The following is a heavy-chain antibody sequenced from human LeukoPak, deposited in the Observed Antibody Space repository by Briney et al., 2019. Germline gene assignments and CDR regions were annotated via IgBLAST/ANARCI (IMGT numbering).Heavy chain of an antibody. Sequence: GGSLRLSCAASGFSFSSYGMQWVRQAPGKGLERVAFIQYDGSNKYYAESVKGRFTISRDNSKNTLYLQMNSLRAEDTAVFYCAKSWGVEYSSGFYIGVDYWGQGTLVTVSS. V-gene: IGHV3-30*02. CDR1: GFSFSSYG. CDR3: AKSWGVEYSSGFYIGVDY. D-gene: IGHD3-22*01. CDR2: IQYDGSNK. J-gene: IGHJ4*02.